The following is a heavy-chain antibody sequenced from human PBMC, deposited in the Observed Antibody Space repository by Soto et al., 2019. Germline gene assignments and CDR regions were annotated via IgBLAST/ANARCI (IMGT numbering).Heavy chain of an antibody. CDR1: GGTFSSYA. V-gene: IGHV1-69*13. CDR3: ARCSSARLRFDYYYYYGMDV. J-gene: IGHJ6*02. Sequence: VKVSCKASGGTFSSYAISWVRQAPGQGLGWMGGIIPIFGPANYAQKFQGRVTITADESTSTAYMELSSLRAEDTAVYYCARCSSARLRFDYYYYYGMDVWGQGTTVTVS. D-gene: IGHD2-2*01. CDR2: IIPIFGPA.